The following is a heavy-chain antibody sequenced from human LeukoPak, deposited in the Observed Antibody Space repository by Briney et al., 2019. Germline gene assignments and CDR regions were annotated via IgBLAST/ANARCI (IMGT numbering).Heavy chain of an antibody. CDR2: ISYDGSNK. CDR3: ARDGEQLAFDY. CDR1: GFTFSDYH. V-gene: IGHV3-30*01. Sequence: PGGSLRPSCAASGFTFSDYHMAWVRQAPGKGLEWVAVISYDGSNKYYADSVKGRFTISRDNSKNTLYLQMNSLRAEDTAVYYCARDGEQLAFDYWGQGTLVTVSS. D-gene: IGHD6-13*01. J-gene: IGHJ4*02.